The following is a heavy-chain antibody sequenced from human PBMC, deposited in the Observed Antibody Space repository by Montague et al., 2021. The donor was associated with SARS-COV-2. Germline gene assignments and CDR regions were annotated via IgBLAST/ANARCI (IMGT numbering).Heavy chain of an antibody. CDR3: ATGPPSGLSVAGFGY. CDR1: GGSISSSHW. D-gene: IGHD6-19*01. J-gene: IGHJ4*02. V-gene: IGHV4-4*02. CDR2: IYHSGST. Sequence: SETRSLTCGVSGGSISSSHWWNWVRQPPGKGLEWIGEIYHSGSTNYNPSLKNRVIISIDKSKNQFSLKLSSVTAADTAVYYCATGPPSGLSVAGFGYWGQGTLVTVSS.